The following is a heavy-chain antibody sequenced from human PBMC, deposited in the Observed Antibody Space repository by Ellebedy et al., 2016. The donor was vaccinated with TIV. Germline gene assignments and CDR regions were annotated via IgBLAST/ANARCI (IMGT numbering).Heavy chain of an antibody. J-gene: IGHJ4*02. CDR2: ISAYNGNT. Sequence: ASVKVSCKASGYTFTSYGISWVRQAPGQGLEWMGWISAYNGNTNYAQKLQGRVTMTTDTSTSTAYMELRSLRSDDTAVYYCARDRPRISPWSPVDYWGQGTLVTVSS. CDR3: ARDRPRISPWSPVDY. V-gene: IGHV1-18*01. D-gene: IGHD2-15*01. CDR1: GYTFTSYG.